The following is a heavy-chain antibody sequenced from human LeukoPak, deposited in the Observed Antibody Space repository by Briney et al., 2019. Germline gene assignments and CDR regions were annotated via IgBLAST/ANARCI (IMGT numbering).Heavy chain of an antibody. J-gene: IGHJ4*02. CDR1: GGSISSYY. Sequence: SETLSLTCTVSGGSISSYYWSWIRQPPGKGLEWIGYIYYSGSTNYNPSLKSRVTISVDTSKNQFSLKLSSVTAADTAVYYCARSPHPNYDSSGYSLNYWGPGTLVTVSS. CDR2: IYYSGST. D-gene: IGHD3-22*01. V-gene: IGHV4-59*08. CDR3: ARSPHPNYDSSGYSLNY.